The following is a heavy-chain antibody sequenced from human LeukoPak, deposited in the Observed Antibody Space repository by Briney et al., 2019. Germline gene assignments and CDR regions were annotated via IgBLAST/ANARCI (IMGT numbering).Heavy chain of an antibody. J-gene: IGHJ4*02. CDR2: IKSKTDGGTT. CDR1: GFTFSNAC. CDR3: TTGTWIQLWLPDY. V-gene: IGHV3-15*01. D-gene: IGHD5-18*01. Sequence: PGGSLRLSCAASGFTFSNACMSWVRQAPGKGLEWVGHIKSKTDGGTTDFAAPVEGRFTISRDDSENTLFLQMNSLKTEDTAVYYCTTGTWIQLWLPDYWGQGTLVTVSS.